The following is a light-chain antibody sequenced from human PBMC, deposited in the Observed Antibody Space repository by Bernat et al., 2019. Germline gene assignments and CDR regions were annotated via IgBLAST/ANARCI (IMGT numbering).Light chain of an antibody. CDR3: SSYAGSGTEL. V-gene: IGLV2-8*01. CDR1: SSDVGGYNF. J-gene: IGLJ2*01. Sequence: QSALTQPPSASGSPGQSVTISCTGTSSDVGGYNFLSWYQHHPGQAPKLIIYDVNKRPSGVPDRFSGSKSGNTASLTVSGLQAGDEAHYYCSSYAGSGTELFGGGTKLTVL. CDR2: DVN.